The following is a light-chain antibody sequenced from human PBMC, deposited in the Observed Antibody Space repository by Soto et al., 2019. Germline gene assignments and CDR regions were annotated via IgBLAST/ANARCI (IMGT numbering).Light chain of an antibody. J-gene: IGKJ2*01. CDR2: GAS. CDR1: QSISSN. V-gene: IGKV3-15*01. CDR3: QQYNNWRPYT. Sequence: EIVMTQSPATLSVSPGERDTLSCRASQSISSNLAWYQRRPGQAPRLLIYGASARATGIPARFSGSGSGTEFTLTISSLQSEDFAVYYCQQYNNWRPYTFGQGTKVEIK.